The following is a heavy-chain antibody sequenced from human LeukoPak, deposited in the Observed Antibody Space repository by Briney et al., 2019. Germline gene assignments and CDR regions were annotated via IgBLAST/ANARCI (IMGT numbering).Heavy chain of an antibody. CDR1: GVSFSGYY. Sequence: SETLSLTCAVYGVSFSGYYWSWIRQPPGKGLEWIGEIYHSGSTNYNPSLKSRITISIDESNNQFSLKLSSVTAADTAVYYCARVGSSWYERTFDYWGQETLVTVSS. V-gene: IGHV4-34*01. D-gene: IGHD2-15*01. CDR2: IYHSGST. CDR3: ARVGSSWYERTFDY. J-gene: IGHJ4*02.